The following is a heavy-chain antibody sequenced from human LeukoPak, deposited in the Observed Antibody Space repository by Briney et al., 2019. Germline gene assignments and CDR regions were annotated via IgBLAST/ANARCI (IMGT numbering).Heavy chain of an antibody. V-gene: IGHV3-30-3*01. CDR1: GFTFSSYA. J-gene: IGHJ4*02. D-gene: IGHD6-19*01. Sequence: GRSLRLSCAASGFTFSSYAMHWVRQAPGKGLEWVAVISYDGSNKYYADSVKGRFTISRDNSKNTLYLQMNSLRVEDTALYYCATESTVSATKALDYWGQATLVTVSS. CDR2: ISYDGSNK. CDR3: ATESTVSATKALDY.